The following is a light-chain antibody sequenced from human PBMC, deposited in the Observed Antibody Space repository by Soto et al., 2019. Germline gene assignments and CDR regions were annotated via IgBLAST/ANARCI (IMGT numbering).Light chain of an antibody. CDR1: SSDVGSYNR. J-gene: IGLJ1*01. Sequence: QSVLTQPPSVSGSPGQSVTISCTGTSSDVGSYNRVSWYQQPPGTAPKLMIYEVSNRPSGVPDRFSGSKSGNTASLTISGLQPEDEADYYCNSYTSSNTYVFGTGTKGTVL. V-gene: IGLV2-18*02. CDR2: EVS. CDR3: NSYTSSNTYV.